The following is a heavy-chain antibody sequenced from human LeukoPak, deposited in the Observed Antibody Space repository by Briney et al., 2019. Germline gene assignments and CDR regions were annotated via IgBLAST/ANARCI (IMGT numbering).Heavy chain of an antibody. CDR1: GFTFRNYA. V-gene: IGHV3-23*01. Sequence: GGSLRLSCAASGFTFRNYAMNWVRQAPGKGLEWASSIAATSGSTYYADSVKGRFTISRDNSKNTLYLQMNSLRAGDTALYYCAKAAYGDYVNWFDPWGQGTLVTVSS. D-gene: IGHD4-17*01. CDR2: IAATSGST. J-gene: IGHJ5*02. CDR3: AKAAYGDYVNWFDP.